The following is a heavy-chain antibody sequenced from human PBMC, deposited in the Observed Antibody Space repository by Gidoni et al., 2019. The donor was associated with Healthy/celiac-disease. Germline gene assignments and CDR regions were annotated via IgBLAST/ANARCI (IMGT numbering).Heavy chain of an antibody. CDR2: MSSSRYT. CDR1: GFTFSDYY. D-gene: IGHD3-22*01. V-gene: IGHV3-11*06. CDR3: ARGDSSGYFSYYGMDV. J-gene: IGHJ6*02. Sequence: QVQLVESVGGLVKPGGSLRLSCAASGFTFSDYYMSWIRQAPGKGLEWVSYMSSSRYTNYADAVKGRFTISRDNAKNSLYLQMNSLRAEDTAVYYCARGDSSGYFSYYGMDVWGQGTTVTVSS.